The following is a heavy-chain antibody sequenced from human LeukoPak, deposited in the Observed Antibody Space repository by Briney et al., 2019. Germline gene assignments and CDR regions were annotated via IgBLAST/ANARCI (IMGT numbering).Heavy chain of an antibody. D-gene: IGHD1-1*01. J-gene: IGHJ4*02. CDR1: GFTFSSYS. CDR2: ISSSSSYI. Sequence: GGSLRLSCAASGFTFSSYSMNWVRQAPGKGLEWVSSISSSSSYIYYADSVKGRFTISRDNAKNSLYLQMNSLRAEDTAVYYCAREGTVATGTLDYWGQGTLVTVSS. CDR3: AREGTVATGTLDY. V-gene: IGHV3-21*01.